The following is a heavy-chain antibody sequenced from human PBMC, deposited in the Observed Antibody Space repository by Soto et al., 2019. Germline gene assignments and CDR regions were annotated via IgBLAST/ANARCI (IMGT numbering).Heavy chain of an antibody. CDR3: ARGGIVGGPTFAFDI. Sequence: ASVKVSCKASGYTFTSYSLHWVRQAPGQRLEWMGWINTANGNTIYSQKFQGRVTITRDTSASIAYMELSSLRSEDTAVYYCARGGIVGGPTFAFDIWGQGTMVTVSS. D-gene: IGHD1-26*01. CDR1: GYTFTSYS. CDR2: INTANGNT. J-gene: IGHJ3*02. V-gene: IGHV1-3*04.